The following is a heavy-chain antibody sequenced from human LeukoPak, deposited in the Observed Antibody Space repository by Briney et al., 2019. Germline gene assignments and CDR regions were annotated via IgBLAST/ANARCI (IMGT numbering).Heavy chain of an antibody. CDR2: INPNSGGT. Sequence: WASVKVSCKASGYTFTGYYMHWVRQAPGQGLEWMGWINPNSGGTNYAQKFQGRVTMTRDTSISTAYMELRRLRSDDTAVYYCARSGDSSGYSDIDYWGQGTLVTVSS. CDR1: GYTFTGYY. CDR3: ARSGDSSGYSDIDY. V-gene: IGHV1-2*02. J-gene: IGHJ4*02. D-gene: IGHD3-22*01.